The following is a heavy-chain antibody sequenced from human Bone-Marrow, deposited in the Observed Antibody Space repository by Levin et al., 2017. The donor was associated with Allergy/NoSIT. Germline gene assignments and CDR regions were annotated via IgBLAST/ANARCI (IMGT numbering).Heavy chain of an antibody. CDR3: AKGRNFYGSGSPNDN. J-gene: IGHJ4*02. D-gene: IGHD3-10*01. CDR2: ISGGDTT. CDR1: GFTFSSYA. Sequence: GGSLRLSCAASGFTFSSYAMTWVRQAPGKGLEWVSTISGGDTTYYADSVKGRFTISRDNSQNTLYLQLNSLRVEDTAVYYCAKGRNFYGSGSPNDNWGQGTLVAVSS. V-gene: IGHV3-23*01.